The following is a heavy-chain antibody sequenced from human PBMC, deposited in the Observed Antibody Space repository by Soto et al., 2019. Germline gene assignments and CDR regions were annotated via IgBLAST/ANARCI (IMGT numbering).Heavy chain of an antibody. CDR1: GFIFNNAW. CDR3: THQRWGAFEI. CDR2: IKSKTHGGTT. D-gene: IGHD2-2*01. Sequence: VQLVESGGGLVKPGGSLTLSCAASGFIFNNAWMNWVRQAPGKGLEWVGRIKSKTHGGTTDYAAPVKGRFTISRDDSKNTLYLQMNSLKTEDTAVYYCTHQRWGAFEIWGQGTMVTVSS. J-gene: IGHJ3*02. V-gene: IGHV3-15*07.